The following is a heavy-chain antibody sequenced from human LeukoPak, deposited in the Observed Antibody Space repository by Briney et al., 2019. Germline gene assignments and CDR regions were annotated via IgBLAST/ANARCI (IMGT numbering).Heavy chain of an antibody. CDR3: VREGYDSSGYFLDY. V-gene: IGHV4-59*01. D-gene: IGHD3-22*01. J-gene: IGHJ4*02. CDR2: IHYSGST. Sequence: SETLSLTCTVSGGSISGYYWSWIRQSPGRGLEWMGYIHYSGSTDYNPSLKSRVTMSVDTSKNQCSLKLSSATAADAAVYYCVREGYDSSGYFLDYWGQGTLVTVSS. CDR1: GGSISGYY.